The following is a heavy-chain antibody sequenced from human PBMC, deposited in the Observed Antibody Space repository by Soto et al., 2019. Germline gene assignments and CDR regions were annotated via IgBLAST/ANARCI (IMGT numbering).Heavy chain of an antibody. V-gene: IGHV4-34*01. CDR1: GGSFSGYY. Sequence: PSETLSLTCAVYGGSFSGYYWSWIRQPPGNGLEWIGEINHSGSTNYNPSLKSRVTISVDASKNQFSLKLSSVTAVDTSVYYCARGSSPYYDILTGLFDVWGKGTTVTVS. D-gene: IGHD3-9*01. CDR2: INHSGST. CDR3: ARGSSPYYDILTGLFDV. J-gene: IGHJ6*03.